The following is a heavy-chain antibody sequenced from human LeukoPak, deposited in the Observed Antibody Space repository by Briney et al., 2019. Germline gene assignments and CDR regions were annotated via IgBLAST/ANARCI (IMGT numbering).Heavy chain of an antibody. CDR3: ARHGKYYYTSENFDY. CDR2: VYYSGST. CDR1: GGSISYYY. J-gene: IGHJ4*02. V-gene: IGHV4-39*01. D-gene: IGHD3-10*01. Sequence: SETLSLTCTVSGGSISYYYWGWIRQPPGGGLEWIATVYYSGSTYYNPSLKSRVTISVDTSKSQISLKLSSVTAADTSVYYCARHGKYYYTSENFDYWGQGTLVTVSS.